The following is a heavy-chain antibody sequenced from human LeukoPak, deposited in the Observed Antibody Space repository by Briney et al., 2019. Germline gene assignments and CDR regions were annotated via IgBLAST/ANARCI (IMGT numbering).Heavy chain of an antibody. V-gene: IGHV4-34*01. D-gene: IGHD3-22*01. Sequence: SETLSLTCAVYGGSFSGYYWSWIRQPPGKGLEWIGEINHSGSTNYNPSLKSRVTISVDTSKNQFYLKLSSVTAADTAVYYCARGRNYDSSGYYFDYWGQGTLVTVSS. CDR2: INHSGST. CDR3: ARGRNYDSSGYYFDY. J-gene: IGHJ4*02. CDR1: GGSFSGYY.